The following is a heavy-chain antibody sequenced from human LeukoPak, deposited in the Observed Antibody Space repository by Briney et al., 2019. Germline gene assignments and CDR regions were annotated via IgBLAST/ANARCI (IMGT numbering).Heavy chain of an antibody. D-gene: IGHD4-23*01. J-gene: IGHJ1*01. CDR2: IIPMYNTA. V-gene: IGHV1-69*05. Sequence: GASVKVSRNFSGGIYRITAITWVRQAPAQGLEWMGGIIPMYNTANYAQKFQGRLTITRDDSTSTAYMEVSSLRSEDTALYYCATYGGNTAEYFQHWGQGTLVTVSS. CDR1: GGIYRITA. CDR3: ATYGGNTAEYFQH.